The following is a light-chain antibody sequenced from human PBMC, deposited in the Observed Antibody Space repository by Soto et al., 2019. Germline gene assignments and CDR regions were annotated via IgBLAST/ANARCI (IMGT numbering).Light chain of an antibody. V-gene: IGLV2-8*01. CDR3: SSYARRNTLL. CDR2: EVT. J-gene: IGLJ3*02. Sequence: QSALTQPPSASGSPGQSVTISCSGTSNDIGDYDYVSWYQQHPGKAPKLIIYEVTKRPSGVPDRFSGSKSGNSASLTVSGLQSDDEADYFGSSYARRNTLLFGGGTKLTVL. CDR1: SNDIGDYDY.